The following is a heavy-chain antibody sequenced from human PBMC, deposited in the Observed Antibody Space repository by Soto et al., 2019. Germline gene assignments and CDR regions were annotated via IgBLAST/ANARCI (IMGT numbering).Heavy chain of an antibody. CDR3: ARDHGLYWSGGSCYPNYFDY. CDR2: ISSSSSYI. Sequence: EVQLVESGGGLVKPGGSLRLSCAASGFTFSSYSMNWVRQAPGKGLEWVSSISSSSSYIYYADSVKGRFTISRDNAKNSLYLQMNSLRAEDTAVYYCARDHGLYWSGGSCYPNYFDYWGQGTLVTVSS. CDR1: GFTFSSYS. J-gene: IGHJ4*02. V-gene: IGHV3-21*01. D-gene: IGHD2-15*01.